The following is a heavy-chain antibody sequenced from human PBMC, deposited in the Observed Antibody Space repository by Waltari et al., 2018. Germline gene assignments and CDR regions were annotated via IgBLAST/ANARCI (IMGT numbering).Heavy chain of an antibody. J-gene: IGHJ6*02. CDR2: INSDGSST. V-gene: IGHV3-74*02. Sequence: EVLLVESGGGLVQPGRSLRLSCAASGFTFDDYAMHWVRQAPGKGLVWVSRINSDGSSTSYADSVKGRFTISRDNAKNTLYLQMNSLGAEDTAVYYCARGRGSGWYGYYYYYYGMDVWGQGTTVTVSS. CDR3: ARGRGSGWYGYYYYYYGMDV. CDR1: GFTFDDYA. D-gene: IGHD6-19*01.